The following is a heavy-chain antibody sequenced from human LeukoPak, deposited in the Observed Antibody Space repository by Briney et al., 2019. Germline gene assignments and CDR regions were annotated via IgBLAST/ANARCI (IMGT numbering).Heavy chain of an antibody. CDR1: GFTFNNAW. CDR3: ARGSDYTWGG. V-gene: IGHV4-4*01. Sequence: GSLRLSCAASGFTFNNAWMSWVRQPPGKGFEWIAEVHHTGRTIYSPSFARRVTISADTSKNQVSLKLTSVTAADTAVYFCARGSDYTWGGWGQGTLVTVSS. J-gene: IGHJ4*01. CDR2: VHHTGRT. D-gene: IGHD3-10*01.